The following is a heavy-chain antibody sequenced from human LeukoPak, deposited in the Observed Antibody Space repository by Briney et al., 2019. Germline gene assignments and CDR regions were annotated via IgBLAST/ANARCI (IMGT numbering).Heavy chain of an antibody. CDR1: GYSFTSYW. CDR3: ASRYYDSSGYYYGIPDAFDI. J-gene: IGHJ3*02. Sequence: GESLKISCKGSGYSFTSYWIGWVRQMPGKGLEWMGIIYPGDSDTRYSPSFQGQVTISADKSISTAYLQWSSLKASDTAMYYCASRYYDSSGYYYGIPDAFDIWGQGTMVTVSS. CDR2: IYPGDSDT. D-gene: IGHD3-22*01. V-gene: IGHV5-51*01.